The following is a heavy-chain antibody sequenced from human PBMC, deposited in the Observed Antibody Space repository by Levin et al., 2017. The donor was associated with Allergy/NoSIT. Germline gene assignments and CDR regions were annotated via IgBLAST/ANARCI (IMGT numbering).Heavy chain of an antibody. CDR2: IKEDGSEK. CDR1: GFRFSNYW. D-gene: IGHD1-7*01. J-gene: IGHJ4*02. Sequence: GGSLRLSCVASGFRFSNYWMSWVRQAPGKGLEWVANIKEDGSEKYYVDPVKGRFTISRDNPKNSLYLQMNNLRAEDTAVYYCVRHRNWDYDCWGQGTLVTVSS. CDR3: VRHRNWDYDC. V-gene: IGHV3-7*01.